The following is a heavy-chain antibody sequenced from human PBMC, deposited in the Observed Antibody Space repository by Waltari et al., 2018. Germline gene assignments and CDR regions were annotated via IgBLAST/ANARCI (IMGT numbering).Heavy chain of an antibody. CDR3: VRYSSGAYWFDP. Sequence: EVRLVESGGGLVQPGGSLRLSCAASGFTFSTYWMNWVRQAPGKGLEWVANIKQDGSEKKYLDSVKGRFTISRDNAQNSLYLQMNSLRGEDTAVYYCVRYSSGAYWFDPWGQGTLVTVSS. CDR2: IKQDGSEK. V-gene: IGHV3-7*01. CDR1: GFTFSTYW. J-gene: IGHJ5*02. D-gene: IGHD6-19*01.